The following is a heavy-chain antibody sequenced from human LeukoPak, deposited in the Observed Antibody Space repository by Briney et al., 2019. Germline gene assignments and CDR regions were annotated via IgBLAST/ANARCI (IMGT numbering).Heavy chain of an antibody. V-gene: IGHV3-15*01. D-gene: IGHD5-18*01. CDR2: IKSKTDGGTT. CDR1: GFTFSNAW. J-gene: IGHJ4*02. CDR3: AREKREAYSYGLDY. Sequence: GGSLRLSCAASGFTFSNAWMSWVRQAPGKGLEWVGRIKSKTDGGTTDYAAPVKGRFTISRDDSKNTLYLQMNSLKTEDTAVYYCAREKREAYSYGLDYWGQGTLVTVSS.